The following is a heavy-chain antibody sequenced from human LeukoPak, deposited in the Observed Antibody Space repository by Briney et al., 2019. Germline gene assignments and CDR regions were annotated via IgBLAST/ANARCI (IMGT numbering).Heavy chain of an antibody. CDR3: ARRGITMVRGVINYYYGMDV. J-gene: IGHJ6*02. CDR1: GYIFTSYW. V-gene: IGHV5-51*01. CDR2: IYPGDSDT. D-gene: IGHD3-10*01. Sequence: RAGESLQISCKGSGYIFTSYWIGWVRQLPGKGLEWMGIIYPGDSDTRYSPSFQGQVTISADKSISTAYLQWSSLKASDTAMYYCARRGITMVRGVINYYYGMDVWGQGTTVTVSS.